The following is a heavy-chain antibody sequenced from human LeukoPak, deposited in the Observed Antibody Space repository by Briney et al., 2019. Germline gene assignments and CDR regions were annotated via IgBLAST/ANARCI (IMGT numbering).Heavy chain of an antibody. CDR2: ISGSGGST. J-gene: IGHJ4*02. CDR1: GFTFSSYA. V-gene: IGHV3-23*01. CDR3: AKQHNIPAVGTHFDY. D-gene: IGHD6-13*01. Sequence: TGGSLRLSCAASGFTFSSYAVSWVRQAPEKGLEWVSVISGSGGSTYQADSVKGRFTISRDNSKSTLYLQMNSLRAEDTAVYYCAKQHNIPAVGTHFDYWGQGTLVTVSS.